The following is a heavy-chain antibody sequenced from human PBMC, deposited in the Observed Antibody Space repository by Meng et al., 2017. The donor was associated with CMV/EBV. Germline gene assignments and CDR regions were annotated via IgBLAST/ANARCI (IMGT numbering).Heavy chain of an antibody. J-gene: IGHJ6*02. CDR2: IKSNTDGETT. V-gene: IGHV3-15*01. D-gene: IGHD5-24*01. CDR1: GFTFSNAW. CDR3: TTDDDGYNNYYYYGMDV. Sequence: GGSLRLSCAASGFTFSNAWMSWVRQAPGKGLEWVGRIKSNTDGETTDYAAPVKGRFTISRDDSKNTLYLQMNSLKNEDTAEYYCTTDDDGYNNYYYYGMDVWGQGTTVTVSS.